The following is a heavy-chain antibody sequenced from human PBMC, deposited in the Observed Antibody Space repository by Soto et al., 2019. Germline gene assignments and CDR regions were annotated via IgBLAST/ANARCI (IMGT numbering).Heavy chain of an antibody. CDR1: GGSISSYY. CDR2: IYYSGST. V-gene: IGHV4-59*13. J-gene: IGHJ6*03. D-gene: IGHD3-16*01. Sequence: SETLSLTCTVSGGSISSYYWSWIRQPPGKGLEWIGYIYYSGSTNYNPSLKSRVTISVDTSKNQFSLKLSSVTAADTAVYYCARTLDYGHMDVCGKGTTVTVSS. CDR3: ARTLDYGHMDV.